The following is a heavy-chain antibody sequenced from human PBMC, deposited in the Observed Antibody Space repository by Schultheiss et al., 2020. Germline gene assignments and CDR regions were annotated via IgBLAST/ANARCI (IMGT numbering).Heavy chain of an antibody. CDR2: INSDGSST. Sequence: GESLKISCAASGFTFSSYWMHWVRQAPGKGLVWVSRINSDGSSTSYADSVKGRFTISRDNSKNTLYLQMNSLRAEDTAVYYCARDRNYGDAPYYYYYYGMDVWGQGTTVTVSS. CDR3: ARDRNYGDAPYYYYYYGMDV. J-gene: IGHJ6*02. V-gene: IGHV3-74*01. D-gene: IGHD4-17*01. CDR1: GFTFSSYW.